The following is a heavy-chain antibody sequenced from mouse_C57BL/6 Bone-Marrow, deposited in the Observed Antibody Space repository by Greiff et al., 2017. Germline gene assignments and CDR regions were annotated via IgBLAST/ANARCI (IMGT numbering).Heavy chain of an antibody. Sequence: QVQLQQPGTELVKPGASVKLSFTSYWMHWVKQRPGQGLEWIGNINPSNGGTNYNEKFKSKATLTVDKSSSTAYMQLSSLTSEDSAVYYCAREGIYYYGSRDYAMDYWGQGTSVTVSS. CDR1: TSYW. CDR2: INPSNGGT. CDR3: AREGIYYYGSRDYAMDY. V-gene: IGHV1-53*01. D-gene: IGHD1-1*01. J-gene: IGHJ4*01.